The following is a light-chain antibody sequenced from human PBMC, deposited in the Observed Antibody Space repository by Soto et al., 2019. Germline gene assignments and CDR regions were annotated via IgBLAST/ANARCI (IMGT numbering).Light chain of an antibody. Sequence: QSALTQPRSVSGSPGQSVTISCTGTSSDVGGYNYVSWYQQHPGKAPKLMIYEVSQRPSGVPDRFSGSKSGNTASLTVSGLQAEDEADYYCSSYAGSNNWVFGGGTKLTVL. J-gene: IGLJ3*02. CDR3: SSYAGSNNWV. V-gene: IGLV2-8*01. CDR2: EVS. CDR1: SSDVGGYNY.